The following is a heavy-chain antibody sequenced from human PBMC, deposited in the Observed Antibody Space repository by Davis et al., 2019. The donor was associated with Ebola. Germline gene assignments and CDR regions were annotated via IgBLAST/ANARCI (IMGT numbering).Heavy chain of an antibody. CDR1: GYTFTSYA. V-gene: IGHV1-3*01. CDR3: ARASSMIVVAAPHY. Sequence: AASVKVSCRASGYTFTSYAMHWVRQAPGQRLEWMGWINAGNGNTKYSQKFQGRVTITRDTSASTAYMELSSLRSEDTAVYYCARASSMIVVAAPHYWGQGTLVTVSS. D-gene: IGHD3-22*01. J-gene: IGHJ4*02. CDR2: INAGNGNT.